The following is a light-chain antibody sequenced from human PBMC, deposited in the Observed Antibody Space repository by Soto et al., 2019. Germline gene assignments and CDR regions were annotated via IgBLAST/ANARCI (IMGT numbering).Light chain of an antibody. CDR3: AAWGDRLNTWV. CDR2: GNS. V-gene: IGLV1-40*01. J-gene: IGLJ3*02. Sequence: QSVLTQPPSVSGAPGQRVTISCTGSSSNIGAGYDVHWYQQLPGTAPKLLIYGNSNRPSGVPDRFSGSKSGTSASLAISGLRAEDEADYFCAAWGDRLNTWVFGGGTQLTVL. CDR1: SSNIGAGYD.